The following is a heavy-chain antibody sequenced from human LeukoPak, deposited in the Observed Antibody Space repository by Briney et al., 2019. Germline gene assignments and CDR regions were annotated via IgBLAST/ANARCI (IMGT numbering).Heavy chain of an antibody. CDR2: ISYDGSNK. Sequence: GGCLRLSCAASGFTFSSYAMHWVRQAPGKGLEWVAVISYDGSNKYYADSVKGRFTISRDNSKTTLYLQMNSLRAEDTAVYYCARDSYYYMDVWGKGTTVTISS. J-gene: IGHJ6*03. CDR1: GFTFSSYA. CDR3: ARDSYYYMDV. V-gene: IGHV3-30*04.